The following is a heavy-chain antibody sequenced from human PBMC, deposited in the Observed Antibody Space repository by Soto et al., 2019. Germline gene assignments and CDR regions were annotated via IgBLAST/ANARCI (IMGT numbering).Heavy chain of an antibody. CDR2: IIPIFGTA. CDR3: ARDLRLYYDILTGYPRYYYYGMDV. CDR1: GGTFSSYA. Sequence: GASVKVSCKASGGTFSSYAISWVRQAPGQGLEWMGGIIPIFGTANYAQKFQGRVTITADESTSTAYMELSSLRSEDTAVYYCARDLRLYYDILTGYPRYYYYGMDVWGQGTTVTVSS. V-gene: IGHV1-69*13. J-gene: IGHJ6*02. D-gene: IGHD3-9*01.